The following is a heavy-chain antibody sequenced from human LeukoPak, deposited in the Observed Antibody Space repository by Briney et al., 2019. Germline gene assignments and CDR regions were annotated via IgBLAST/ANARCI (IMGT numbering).Heavy chain of an antibody. CDR2: GGWNSAST. V-gene: IGHV3-9*01. J-gene: IGHJ4*02. D-gene: IGHD5-12*01. CDR1: ESTFDHA. CDR3: AKDSPSAGGYDYVAFNY. Sequence: GGSLRLSCTASESTFDHAMHWVRQTPGKGLEWVSGGGWNSASTGYAASVRGRSSISRENPKTSLYLQMHSMRAEDTAVYYCAKDSPSAGGYDYVAFNYWGQGPLVTVSS.